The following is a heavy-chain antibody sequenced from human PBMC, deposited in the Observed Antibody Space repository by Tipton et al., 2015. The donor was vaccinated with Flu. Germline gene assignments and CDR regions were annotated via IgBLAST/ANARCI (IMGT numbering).Heavy chain of an antibody. CDR3: AREVSGSSWSGMHV. V-gene: IGHV1-8*01. Sequence: VQLVQSGAEVKKPGASVKVSCKASGYTFSTYDINWVRQATGQGLEWMGWMNPNSGNTGYAQKFQGRVTMTRNTSINTAYMELSSLRSDDTAVYYCAREVSGSSWSGMHVWGQGTTVTVS. J-gene: IGHJ6*02. CDR1: GYTFSTYD. CDR2: MNPNSGNT. D-gene: IGHD6-13*01.